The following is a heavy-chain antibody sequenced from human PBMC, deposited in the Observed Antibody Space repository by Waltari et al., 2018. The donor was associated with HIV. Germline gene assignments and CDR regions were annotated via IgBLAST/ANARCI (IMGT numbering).Heavy chain of an antibody. CDR1: GFTFNSYS. Sequence: EVQLVESGGGPVKPGGSGRLSCRASGFTFNSYSLNWVRQAPGKGLEWISSISSSGAFTAYASAVKGRFTISRDDANKSVDLQMNSLRAEDTAVYYCARDSRDNSWSLNFFDPWGQGTLVTVSS. D-gene: IGHD6-13*01. J-gene: IGHJ5*02. CDR2: ISSSGAFT. CDR3: ARDSRDNSWSLNFFDP. V-gene: IGHV3-21*01.